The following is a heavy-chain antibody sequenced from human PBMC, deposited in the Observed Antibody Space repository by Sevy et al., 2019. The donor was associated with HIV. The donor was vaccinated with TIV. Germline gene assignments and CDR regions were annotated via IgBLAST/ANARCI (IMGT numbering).Heavy chain of an antibody. Sequence: GGSLRLSCAASGFTFSNAWMSWVRQAPGKGLEWVGRIKSKTDGGTTDYAAPVKGRFTISRDDSKNTLYLQMNSLKTEDTAVYYCTAPHSSSYPRGILFNYWGQGTLVTVSS. J-gene: IGHJ4*02. V-gene: IGHV3-15*01. CDR1: GFTFSNAW. CDR2: IKSKTDGGTT. CDR3: TAPHSSSYPRGILFNY. D-gene: IGHD6-13*01.